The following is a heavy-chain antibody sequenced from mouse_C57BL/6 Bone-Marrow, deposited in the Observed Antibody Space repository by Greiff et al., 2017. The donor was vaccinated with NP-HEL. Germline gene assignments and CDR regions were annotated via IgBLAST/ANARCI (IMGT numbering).Heavy chain of an antibody. V-gene: IGHV1-39*01. D-gene: IGHD2-1*01. J-gene: IGHJ4*01. CDR2: INPNYGTT. CDR3: ARSRIYYGNPYAMDY. CDR1: GYSFTDYN. Sequence: EVKVVESGPELVKPGASVKISCKASGYSFTDYNMNWVKQSHGKSLEWIGVINPNYGTTSYNQKFKGKATLTVDQSSSTAYMQLNSLTSEDSAVYYCARSRIYYGNPYAMDYWGQGTSVTVSS.